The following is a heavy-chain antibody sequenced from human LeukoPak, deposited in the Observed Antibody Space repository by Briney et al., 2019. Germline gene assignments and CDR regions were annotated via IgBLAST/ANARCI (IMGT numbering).Heavy chain of an antibody. CDR3: ARDGAMVLYYFDY. J-gene: IGHJ4*02. Sequence: GGSLRLSCAASGFTFSSYGMHWVRQAPGKGLEWVAVISYDGSNKYYADSVKGRFTISRDNSKNTLYLQMNSLRAEDTAVYYCARDGAMVLYYFDYWGQGTLVTVSS. CDR2: ISYDGSNK. CDR1: GFTFSSYG. V-gene: IGHV3-30*19. D-gene: IGHD5-18*01.